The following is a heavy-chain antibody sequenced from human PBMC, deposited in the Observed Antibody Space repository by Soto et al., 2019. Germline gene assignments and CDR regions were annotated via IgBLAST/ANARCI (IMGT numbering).Heavy chain of an antibody. CDR3: ARDPRNLGLDP. CDR1: GFTFSSYG. CDR2: ISYHGSNK. D-gene: IGHD4-4*01. Sequence: GGSLRLSCAASGFTFSSYGMHWVRQAPGKGLEWLAVISYHGSNKYYADSVKGRFTISRDNAKNTLYLQMNSLRAEDTAVYYCARDPRNLGLDPWGLGTLVTVSS. V-gene: IGHV3-30*03. J-gene: IGHJ5*02.